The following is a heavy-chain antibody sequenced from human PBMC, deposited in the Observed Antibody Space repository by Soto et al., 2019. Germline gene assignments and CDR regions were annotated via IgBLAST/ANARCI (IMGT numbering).Heavy chain of an antibody. D-gene: IGHD1-26*01. V-gene: IGHV1-24*01. J-gene: IGHJ4*02. CDR2: FDPEEGNT. CDR1: GHTRSELF. CDR3: AAGFPQWELLPY. Sequence: QVQLVQSGTEVKKPGASVKVSCKVSGHTRSELFVHWVRQAPGKGLEWLGGFDPEEGNTVYAHNFQGRVTMTDDSSTDTAYLELSSLRSADTAVYYCAAGFPQWELLPYWGQGTLLTVSS.